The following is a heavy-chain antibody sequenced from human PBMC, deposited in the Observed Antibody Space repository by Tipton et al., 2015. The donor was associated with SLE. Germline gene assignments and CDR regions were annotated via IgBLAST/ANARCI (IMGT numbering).Heavy chain of an antibody. CDR1: GYPIINGFY. V-gene: IGHV4-38-2*02. CDR3: VRVLIADDAFEI. Sequence: TLSLTCTVSGYPIINGFYWGWIRQPPGKGLEWLGIIYHTANTYYNPSLKSRVTMSVDTSKNQFSLKLSSVTAADTAVYFCVRVLIADDAFEIWGQGTMVAVSS. J-gene: IGHJ3*02. D-gene: IGHD2-21*01. CDR2: IYHTANT.